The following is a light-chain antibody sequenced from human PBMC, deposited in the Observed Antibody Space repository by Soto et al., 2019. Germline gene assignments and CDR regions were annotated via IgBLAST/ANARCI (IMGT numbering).Light chain of an antibody. V-gene: IGLV2-14*01. Sequence: QSALTQPASVSGSPGQSITISCTGTSSDVGGYNDVSWYQQHLGKAPEFMIYDVSNRPSGVSNRFSGSKSGNTASLTISGLQAEDEADYYCSSYTSSSTYVFGTGTKVTVL. J-gene: IGLJ1*01. CDR3: SSYTSSSTYV. CDR1: SSDVGGYND. CDR2: DVS.